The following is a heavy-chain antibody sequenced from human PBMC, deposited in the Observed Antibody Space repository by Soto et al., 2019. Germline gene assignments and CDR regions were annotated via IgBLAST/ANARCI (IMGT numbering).Heavy chain of an antibody. D-gene: IGHD3-10*02. J-gene: IGHJ6*02. CDR2: IYYSGST. V-gene: IGHV4-59*07. CDR1: GGSISISY. CDR3: ARATSGCSFMDV. Sequence: HSDSLALTRAVCGGSISISYGSWIRQPPGKGLEWIGYIYYSGSTNYNPSLKSRVTISVDTSKNQFSLKLSSVTAADTAVYYCARATSGCSFMDVWAQGPTVTVSS.